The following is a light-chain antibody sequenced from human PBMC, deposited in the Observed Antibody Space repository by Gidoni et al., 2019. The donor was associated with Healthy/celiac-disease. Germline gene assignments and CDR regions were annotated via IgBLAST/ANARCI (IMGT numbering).Light chain of an antibody. V-gene: IGLV3-19*01. CDR1: SLRSYY. Sequence: SSALTQDPAVSVALGQTVRITCQGDSLRSYYASWYQQKPGQAPVLVIYGKNNRPSGIPDRFSGSSSGNTASLTITGAQAEDEADYYCNSRDSSGSHVVFGGGTKLTVL. J-gene: IGLJ2*01. CDR2: GKN. CDR3: NSRDSSGSHVV.